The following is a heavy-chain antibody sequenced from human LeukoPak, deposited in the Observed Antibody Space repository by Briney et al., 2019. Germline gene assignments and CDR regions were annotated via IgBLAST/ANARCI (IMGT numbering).Heavy chain of an antibody. Sequence: SETLSLTCTVSGGSISSSSYYWGWIRQPPGKGLEWIGSIYYSGSTYYNPSLKSRVTISVDTSKNQFSLKLSSVTAADTAVYYCARRKYYYDSSGLFVWGKGTTVTVSS. D-gene: IGHD3-22*01. CDR1: GGSISSSSYY. V-gene: IGHV4-39*01. CDR3: ARRKYYYDSSGLFV. J-gene: IGHJ6*04. CDR2: IYYSGST.